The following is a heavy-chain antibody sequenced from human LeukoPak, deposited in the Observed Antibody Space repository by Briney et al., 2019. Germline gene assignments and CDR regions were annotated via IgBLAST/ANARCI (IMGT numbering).Heavy chain of an antibody. CDR2: IYSTGST. J-gene: IGHJ3*02. D-gene: IGHD2-15*01. CDR3: ARGKGGSLSAFDI. V-gene: IGHV4-59*01. Sequence: SETLSLTCSVSGGSISSYYWSWIRHPPGKGLGWIGYIYSTGSTNYNPSLKSRVTMSVDTSKNQFSLKLSSVTAADTAVYSCARGKGGSLSAFDIWGQGTMLTVSS. CDR1: GGSISSYY.